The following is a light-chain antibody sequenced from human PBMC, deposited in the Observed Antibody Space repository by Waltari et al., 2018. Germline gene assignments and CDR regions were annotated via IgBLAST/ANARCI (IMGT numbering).Light chain of an antibody. CDR3: SSYTTSSSWV. V-gene: IGLV2-14*01. CDR2: DVS. CDR1: SSDVGGSNY. J-gene: IGLJ3*02. Sequence: QSALTQPASVSGSPGQSITISCTGTSSDVGGSNYVSWYQHHPGKAPKVMIYDVSNRPSGISNRFSGSKSGNTASLTISGLQAEDEADYYCSSYTTSSSWVFGGGTTVTVL.